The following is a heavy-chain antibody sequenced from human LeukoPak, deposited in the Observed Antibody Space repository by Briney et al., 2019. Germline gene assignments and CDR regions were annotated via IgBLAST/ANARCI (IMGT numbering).Heavy chain of an antibody. CDR1: GFTFSSYA. V-gene: IGHV3-30*04. J-gene: IGHJ4*02. CDR3: AKVGYSSSGCFDY. Sequence: PGGSLRLSCAASGFTFSSYAMHWVRQAPGKGLEWVAVISYDGSNKYYADSVKGRFTISRDNSKNTLYLQMNSLRAEDTAVYYCAKVGYSSSGCFDYWGQGTLVTVSS. D-gene: IGHD6-6*01. CDR2: ISYDGSNK.